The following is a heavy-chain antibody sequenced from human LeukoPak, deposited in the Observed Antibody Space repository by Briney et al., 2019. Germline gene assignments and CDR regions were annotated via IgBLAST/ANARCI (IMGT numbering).Heavy chain of an antibody. D-gene: IGHD1-26*01. CDR3: AREDDSGDITNDRFHL. Sequence: SETLSLTCTVSGGSISSYYWSWIRQPPGKGLEWIGYIYYSGSTNYNPSLKSRVTISVDTSKNQFSLKLSSVTPEDTAVYYCAREDDSGDITNDRFHLWGQGTLVTVSS. V-gene: IGHV4-59*12. CDR1: GGSISSYY. CDR2: IYYSGST. J-gene: IGHJ5*02.